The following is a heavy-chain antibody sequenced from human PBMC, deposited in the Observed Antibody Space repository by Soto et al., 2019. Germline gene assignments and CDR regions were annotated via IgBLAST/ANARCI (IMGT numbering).Heavy chain of an antibody. V-gene: IGHV4-30-4*01. CDR2: IYYSGST. CDR1: GGSISSGDYY. J-gene: IGHJ4*02. Sequence: QVQLQESGPGLVKPSQTLSLTCTVSGGSISSGDYYWSWIRQPPGKGLEWIGYIYYSGSTYYNPSLKSGVTISVDTSKNQFALKLSSVTAADTAVYYCARTEMATVYFDYWGQGTLVTVSS. D-gene: IGHD4-4*01. CDR3: ARTEMATVYFDY.